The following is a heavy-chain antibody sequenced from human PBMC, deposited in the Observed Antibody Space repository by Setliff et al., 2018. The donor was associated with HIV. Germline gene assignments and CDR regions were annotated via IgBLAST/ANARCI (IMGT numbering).Heavy chain of an antibody. CDR1: GYTFSTYW. V-gene: IGHV5-51*01. CDR2: IYAGDSDA. J-gene: IGHJ5*02. D-gene: IGHD5-12*01. CDR3: ARGSGHDKGSWFDP. Sequence: PGESLKLSCKASGYTFSTYWIGWVRPKPGKGLEYMGIIYAGDSDARYSPSFQGQVTFSADKSISTVYLQWSSLKTSDTAMYYCARGSGHDKGSWFDPWGQGTLVTVSS.